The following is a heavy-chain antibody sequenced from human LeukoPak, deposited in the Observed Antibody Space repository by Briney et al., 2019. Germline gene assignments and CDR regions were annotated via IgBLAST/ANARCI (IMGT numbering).Heavy chain of an antibody. D-gene: IGHD2-2*02. V-gene: IGHV1-69*04. Sequence: SVKVSCKASGGTFSSYAISWVRQAPGQGLEWMGRIIPILGIANYAQKFQGRVTITADKSTSTAYMELSSLRSEDTAVYYCAKDLFGRYCSSTSCYTDAFDIWGQGTMVTVSS. CDR1: GGTFSSYA. J-gene: IGHJ3*02. CDR2: IIPILGIA. CDR3: AKDLFGRYCSSTSCYTDAFDI.